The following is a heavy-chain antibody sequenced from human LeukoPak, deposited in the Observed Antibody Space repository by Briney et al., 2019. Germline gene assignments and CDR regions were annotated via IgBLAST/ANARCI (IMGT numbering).Heavy chain of an antibody. CDR2: INPNSGGT. J-gene: IGHJ4*02. D-gene: IGHD3-9*01. Sequence: ASVKVSCKASGYTFTSYYMHWVRQAPGQGLEWMGWINPNSGGTNYAQKFQGRVTMTRDTSISTAYMELSRLRSDDTAVYYCARAFRYYDILTGYSDFDYWGQGTLVTVSS. CDR3: ARAFRYYDILTGYSDFDY. CDR1: GYTFTSYY. V-gene: IGHV1-2*02.